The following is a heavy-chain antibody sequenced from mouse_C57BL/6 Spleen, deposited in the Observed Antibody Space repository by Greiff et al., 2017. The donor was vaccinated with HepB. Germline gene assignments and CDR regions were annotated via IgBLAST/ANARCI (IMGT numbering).Heavy chain of an antibody. D-gene: IGHD2-5*01. CDR2: IDPSDSYT. CDR3: SRGNSNFYFDY. Sequence: QVQLQQPGAELVKPGASVKLSCKASGYTFTSYWMQWVKQRPGQGLEWIGEIDPSDSYTNYNQKFKGKATLTVDTSSSTAYMQLSSLTSEDSAVDYCSRGNSNFYFDYWGQGTTRTGSS. CDR1: GYTFTSYW. J-gene: IGHJ2*01. V-gene: IGHV1-50*01.